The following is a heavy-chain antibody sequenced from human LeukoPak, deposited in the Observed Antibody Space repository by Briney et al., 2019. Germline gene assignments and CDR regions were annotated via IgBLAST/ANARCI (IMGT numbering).Heavy chain of an antibody. D-gene: IGHD3-22*01. J-gene: IGHJ5*02. CDR1: GFTFSNAW. V-gene: IGHV3-15*01. Sequence: GSLRLSCAASGFTFSNAWMSWVRQAPGKGLEWVGRIKSKTDGGTTDYAAPVKGRFTISRDDSKNTLYLQMNSLKTEDTAVYYCTTAPNYYDSSGYYFAWGQGTLVTVSS. CDR3: TTAPNYYDSSGYYFA. CDR2: IKSKTDGGTT.